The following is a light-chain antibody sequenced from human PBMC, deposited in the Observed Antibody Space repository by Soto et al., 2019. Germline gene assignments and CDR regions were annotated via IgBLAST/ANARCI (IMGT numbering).Light chain of an antibody. CDR3: LQDYNYPRT. Sequence: AIPMTQSPSSLSASVGDRVTITCRASQGIRTDLGWYKQKPGKAPKLLIYAASSLQSGVLSRFSGSGSGIDFTLTISSMQPEDFATYYCLQDYNYPRTFGQGTKVEIK. J-gene: IGKJ1*01. CDR2: AAS. CDR1: QGIRTD. V-gene: IGKV1-6*01.